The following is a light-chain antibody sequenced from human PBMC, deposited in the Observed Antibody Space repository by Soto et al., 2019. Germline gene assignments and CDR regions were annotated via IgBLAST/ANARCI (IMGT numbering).Light chain of an antibody. J-gene: IGLJ2*01. CDR1: SSDVGGYNY. CDR3: SSYAGSNNLV. V-gene: IGLV2-8*01. CDR2: EVS. Sequence: QSALTQPPSASGSPGQSVTISCTGTSSDVGGYNYVSWYQQHPGKAPKLMIYEVSKRPSGVPDRFSGSKSVKSGNTASLTVSGLQAEDEADYYCSSYAGSNNLVFGGGTKLTVL.